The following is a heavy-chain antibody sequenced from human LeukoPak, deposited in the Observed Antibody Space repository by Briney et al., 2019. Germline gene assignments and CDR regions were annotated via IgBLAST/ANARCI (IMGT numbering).Heavy chain of an antibody. Sequence: SETLSLTCTVSGGAISSGGYYWSWIRQHPGKGLEWLGYIYYSGTTYYKAPLRSRLTISLDTSKNQFSLTLSSVTAADTAVYYCARGGSSSSWPFYYWGQGTLVTVSS. V-gene: IGHV4-31*03. J-gene: IGHJ4*02. D-gene: IGHD6-13*01. CDR3: ARGGSSSSWPFYY. CDR1: GGAISSGGYY. CDR2: IYYSGTT.